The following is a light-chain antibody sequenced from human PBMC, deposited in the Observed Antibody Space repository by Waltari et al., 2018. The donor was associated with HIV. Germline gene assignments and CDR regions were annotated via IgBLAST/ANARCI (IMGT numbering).Light chain of an antibody. CDR1: QSVSSA. Sequence: EILMTQSPSTLSVSPGERATLSCRASQSVSSALAWYQHKRGQDPSLLIYDASKSAACVPARFSGSGSGTEFTLTISSLQSEDFAVYYCQQYQDWPPWTFGQGTKVEIK. J-gene: IGKJ1*01. CDR3: QQYQDWPPWT. CDR2: DAS. V-gene: IGKV3D-15*01.